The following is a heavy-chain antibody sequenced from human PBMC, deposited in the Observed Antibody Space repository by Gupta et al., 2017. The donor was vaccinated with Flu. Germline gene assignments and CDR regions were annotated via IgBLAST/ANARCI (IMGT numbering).Heavy chain of an antibody. V-gene: IGHV3-33*01. D-gene: IGHD2-2*01. Sequence: VESGGGVVQPGRSLRLSCAASGFTFSSYGMHWVRQAPGKGLEWVAVIWYDGSNKYYADSVKGRFTISRDNSKNTLYLQMNSLRAEDTAVYYCARDYIVVVPGEGYYYYGMDVWGQGTTVTVSS. CDR3: ARDYIVVVPGEGYYYYGMDV. CDR2: IWYDGSNK. CDR1: GFTFSSYG. J-gene: IGHJ6*02.